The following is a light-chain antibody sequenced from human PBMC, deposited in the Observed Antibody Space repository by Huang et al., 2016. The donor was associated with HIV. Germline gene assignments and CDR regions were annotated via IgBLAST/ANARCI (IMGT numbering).Light chain of an antibody. Sequence: DIVMIQSPDSLAVSLGERATIKCRSSQSVLYSSNSKNYLAWFQQKPGQAPRLLIYWASSRESGVPDRFSGSGSWTDFTLTISSLEAEDAAVYYCQQYYSIPQTFGQGTKVEI. J-gene: IGKJ1*01. CDR2: WAS. V-gene: IGKV4-1*01. CDR3: QQYYSIPQT. CDR1: QSVLYSSNSKNY.